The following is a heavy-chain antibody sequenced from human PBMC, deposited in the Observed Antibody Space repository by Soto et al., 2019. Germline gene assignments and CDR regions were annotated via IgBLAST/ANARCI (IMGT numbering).Heavy chain of an antibody. V-gene: IGHV4-34*01. CDR1: GGSFSGYY. CDR2: INHSGST. D-gene: IGHD2-15*01. Sequence: SETLSLTCAVYGGSFSGYYWSWIRQPPGKGLEWIGEINHSGSTNYNPSLKSRVTISVDTSKNQFSLKLSSVTAADTAVYYCARGDVVVAATFYYYYGMDVWGQGTTVT. CDR3: ARGDVVVAATFYYYYGMDV. J-gene: IGHJ6*02.